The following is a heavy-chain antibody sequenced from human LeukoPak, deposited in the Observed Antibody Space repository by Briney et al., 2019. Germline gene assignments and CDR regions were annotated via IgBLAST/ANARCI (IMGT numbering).Heavy chain of an antibody. J-gene: IGHJ5*02. CDR3: ARHGTSGTNLNWFDP. V-gene: IGHV4-59*01. Sequence: SETLSLTCTVSGGSISSYYWSWIRQPPGKGLEWIGYISYSGGTNFNPSLKSRVTISVDTSKNQFSLKLSSVTAADTAVYYCARHGTSGTNLNWFDPWGQGTLVTVSS. D-gene: IGHD1-1*01. CDR1: GGSISSYY. CDR2: ISYSGGT.